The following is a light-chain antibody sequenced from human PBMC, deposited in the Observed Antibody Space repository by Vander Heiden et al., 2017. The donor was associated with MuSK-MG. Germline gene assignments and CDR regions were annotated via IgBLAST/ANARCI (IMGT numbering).Light chain of an antibody. CDR3: QQYVTYPFT. J-gene: IGKJ3*01. V-gene: IGKV1-16*01. CDR2: AS. Sequence: ASALQGGVPSRFSGSRSGTEFTLSISSLQPEDFATYYCQQYVTYPFTVGHGTKVDIK.